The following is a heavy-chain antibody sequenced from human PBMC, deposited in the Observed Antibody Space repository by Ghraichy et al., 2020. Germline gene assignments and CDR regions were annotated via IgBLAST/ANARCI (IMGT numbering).Heavy chain of an antibody. CDR1: GGTFSSYA. Sequence: SVKVSCKASGGTFSSYAISWVRQAPGQGLEWMGGIIPIFGTANYAQKFQGRVTITADESTSTAYIELSSLRSEDTAVYYCASAPSDYGDYLLVSYFDYWGQGTLVTVSS. V-gene: IGHV1-69*13. D-gene: IGHD4-17*01. CDR2: IIPIFGTA. CDR3: ASAPSDYGDYLLVSYFDY. J-gene: IGHJ4*02.